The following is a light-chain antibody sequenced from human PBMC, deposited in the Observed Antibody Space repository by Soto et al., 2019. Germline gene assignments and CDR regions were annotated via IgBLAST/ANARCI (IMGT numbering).Light chain of an antibody. CDR2: DAS. CDR1: QNIHNW. V-gene: IGKV1-5*01. Sequence: DIQMTQSPSTLSASVGDRVTSTCRASQNIHNWLAWYQQKPGKAPKLLIYDASTLEGGVPSRFSGSGSGTEFTLTISSLQPDDFATYYCQQYQSYWTFGQGTKVDIK. CDR3: QQYQSYWT. J-gene: IGKJ1*01.